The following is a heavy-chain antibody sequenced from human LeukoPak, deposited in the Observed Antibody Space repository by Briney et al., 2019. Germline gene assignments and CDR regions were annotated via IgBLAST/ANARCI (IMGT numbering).Heavy chain of an antibody. V-gene: IGHV3-7*03. CDR3: ATSLVVTAISLPFDY. D-gene: IGHD2-21*02. Sequence: GGSLRLSCAASGSTFSSYRMSWVRQAPGKGLEWVANIKQDGSEKYYVDSVKGRFTISRDNAKNSLYLQMNSLRAEDTAVYYCATSLVVTAISLPFDYWGQGTLVTVSS. J-gene: IGHJ4*02. CDR2: IKQDGSEK. CDR1: GSTFSSYR.